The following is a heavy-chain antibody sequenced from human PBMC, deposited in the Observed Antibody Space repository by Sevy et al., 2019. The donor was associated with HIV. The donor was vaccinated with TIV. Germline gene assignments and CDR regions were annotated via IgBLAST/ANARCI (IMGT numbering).Heavy chain of an antibody. Sequence: ASVKVSCKASGYTFTGQYIHWVRQAPGQGLEWMGWINPNSGNTNYAQEFQGRGTMTRDTSTSTAYMELSGLKSDDTAFYYCSRDLRLRGYSYGCFDYWGQGSLVTVSS. D-gene: IGHD5-18*01. V-gene: IGHV1-2*02. CDR2: INPNSGNT. CDR3: SRDLRLRGYSYGCFDY. J-gene: IGHJ4*02. CDR1: GYTFTGQY.